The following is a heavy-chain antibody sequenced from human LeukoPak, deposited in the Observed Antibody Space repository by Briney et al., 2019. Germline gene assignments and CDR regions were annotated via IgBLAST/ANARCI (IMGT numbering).Heavy chain of an antibody. D-gene: IGHD5-12*01. CDR2: ITSGSSYI. V-gene: IGHV3-21*01. Sequence: GGSLRLSCAASGFTFSDYSMNWVRQAPGKGLEWVSLITSGSSYIYYADSVRGRFTISRDNAKTSLYLQLNNLRAEDTAVYYCARDEGGYNAFDIWGQGTMVTVSS. CDR1: GFTFSDYS. J-gene: IGHJ3*02. CDR3: ARDEGGYNAFDI.